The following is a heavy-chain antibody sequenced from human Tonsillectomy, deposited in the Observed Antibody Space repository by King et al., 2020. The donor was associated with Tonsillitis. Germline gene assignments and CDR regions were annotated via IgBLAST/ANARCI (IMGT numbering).Heavy chain of an antibody. CDR2: IYPGDSHT. CDR1: GYSFPSYW. J-gene: IGHJ3*02. Sequence: DGQLVQSGAEVKKPGESLKISCKGSGYSFPSYWIGWVRQMPGKGLEWVGIIYPGDSHTRYSPSFQGQVTISADKSISTAYLQWSSLKASDTAMYYYARPEGDSPRAFDIWGQGTMVTVSS. CDR3: ARPEGDSPRAFDI. V-gene: IGHV5-51*03.